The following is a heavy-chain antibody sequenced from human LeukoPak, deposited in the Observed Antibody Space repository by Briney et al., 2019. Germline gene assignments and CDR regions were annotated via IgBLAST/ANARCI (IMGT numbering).Heavy chain of an antibody. CDR1: GFTFSNAW. CDR3: TTGGFGRYQLAMGLDY. Sequence: PGGSLRLSYAASGFTFSNAWMSWVRQAPGKGLEWVGRIKSKTDGGTTDYAAPVKGRFTISRDDSKNTLYLQMNSLKTEDTAVYYCTTGGFGRYQLAMGLDYWGQGTLVTVSS. D-gene: IGHD2-2*01. V-gene: IGHV3-15*01. J-gene: IGHJ4*02. CDR2: IKSKTDGGTT.